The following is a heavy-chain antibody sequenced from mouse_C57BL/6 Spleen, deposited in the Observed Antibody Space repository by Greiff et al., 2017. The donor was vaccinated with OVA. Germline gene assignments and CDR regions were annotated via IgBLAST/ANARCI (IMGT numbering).Heavy chain of an antibody. V-gene: IGHV5-17*01. J-gene: IGHJ4*01. D-gene: IGHD1-1*01. CDR3: ARKDNYYGSSNAMDH. Sequence: DVHLVESGGGLVKPGGSLKLSCAASGFTFSDYGMHWVRQAPEKGLEWVAYISSGSSTIYYADTVKGRFTISRDNAKNTLFLQMTSLRSEDTAMYYCARKDNYYGSSNAMDHWGQGTSVTVSS. CDR1: GFTFSDYG. CDR2: ISSGSSTI.